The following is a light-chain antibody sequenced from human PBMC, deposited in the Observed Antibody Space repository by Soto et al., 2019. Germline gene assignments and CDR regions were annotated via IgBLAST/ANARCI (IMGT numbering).Light chain of an antibody. V-gene: IGKV3D-20*02. CDR3: QQRSNWPLT. CDR1: QSVSSSY. Sequence: EILFTQSPGTPSLSPGGRATPSLRASQSVSSSYLAWYQQKPGQAPRLLIYDAFNRATGIPARFSGSGSGTDLTLTISSLEPEDFAVYYCQQRSNWPLTFGGGTKVDIK. J-gene: IGKJ4*01. CDR2: DAF.